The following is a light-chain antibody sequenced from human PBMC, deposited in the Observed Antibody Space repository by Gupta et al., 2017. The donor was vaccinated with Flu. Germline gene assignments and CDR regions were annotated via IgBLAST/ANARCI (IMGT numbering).Light chain of an antibody. V-gene: IGKV3-20*01. Sequence: ELVLTQSPDTLSLSPGERATLSCRASQSVSSSYLAWYQQKPGQAPRLLIYGASSRATGIPDRFSGSGSGTDFTLTISRLEPEDFAVYYCLQYASSPGTLRSGAKVELQ. CDR1: QSVSSSY. CDR3: LQYASSPGT. J-gene: IGKJ1*01. CDR2: GAS.